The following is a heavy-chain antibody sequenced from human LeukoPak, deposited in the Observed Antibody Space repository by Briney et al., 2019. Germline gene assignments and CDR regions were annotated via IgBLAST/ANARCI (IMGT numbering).Heavy chain of an antibody. CDR1: GYTFTSYG. CDR2: ISAYNGNT. J-gene: IGHJ6*03. Sequence: ASVKVSCKASGYTFTSYGISWVRQAPGQGLEWMGWISAYNGNTNYAQKLQGRVTMTTDTSTSTAYMELRSLRSDDTAVYYCARVNGDQLLWFGELYDYYYYYMDVWGKGTTVTISS. CDR3: ARVNGDQLLWFGELYDYYYYYMDV. V-gene: IGHV1-18*01. D-gene: IGHD3-10*01.